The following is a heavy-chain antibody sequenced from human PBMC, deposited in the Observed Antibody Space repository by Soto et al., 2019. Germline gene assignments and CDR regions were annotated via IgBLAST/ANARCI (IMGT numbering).Heavy chain of an antibody. CDR3: ARRWGEGRVDD. J-gene: IGHJ4*02. Sequence: QVQLQESGPGLVKPSGTLSLTCAVSGGSISSSNWWSWVRQPPGKGLQWIGEIYHSGSTNYIPSFKSRVPMSVGQSRNQFFRKLSSVTAADTAVYYCARRWGEGRVDDWGQGTLVTVSS. D-gene: IGHD3-10*01. V-gene: IGHV4-4*02. CDR2: IYHSGST. CDR1: GGSISSSNW.